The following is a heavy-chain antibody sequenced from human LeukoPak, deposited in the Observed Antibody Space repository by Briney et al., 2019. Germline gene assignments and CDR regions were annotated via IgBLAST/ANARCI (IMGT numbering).Heavy chain of an antibody. CDR1: GYTFTNFG. D-gene: IGHD6-13*01. CDR3: ARAAYSSSWYIAVRDYYYYYMDV. CDR2: IIPIFGTA. J-gene: IGHJ6*03. Sequence: GASVKVSCKASGYTFTNFGISWVRQAPGQGLEWMGGIIPIFGTANYAQKFQGRVTITADKSTSTAYMELSSLRSEDTAVYYCARAAYSSSWYIAVRDYYYYYMDVWGKGTTVTVSS. V-gene: IGHV1-69*06.